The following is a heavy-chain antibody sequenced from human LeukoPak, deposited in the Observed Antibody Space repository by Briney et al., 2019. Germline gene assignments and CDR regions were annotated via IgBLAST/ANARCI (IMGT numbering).Heavy chain of an antibody. V-gene: IGHV3-48*02. CDR3: ARSGYSGYEFDH. D-gene: IGHD5-12*01. Sequence: PGGSLRLSCAVSGFTFSTYRMNWVRQAPGMGLEWVSYISSSSSITYYVDSVKGRFTISRDNAKNSLFLQMDSLRDEDTAVYYCARSGYSGYEFDHWGQGTRVTVSS. J-gene: IGHJ4*02. CDR2: ISSSSSIT. CDR1: GFTFSTYR.